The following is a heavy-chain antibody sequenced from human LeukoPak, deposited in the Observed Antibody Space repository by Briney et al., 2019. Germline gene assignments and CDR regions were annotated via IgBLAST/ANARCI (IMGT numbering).Heavy chain of an antibody. J-gene: IGHJ3*01. V-gene: IGHV3-9*01. Sequence: GGSLRLSCGVTGFTFEDFAMHWVRHAPGKGREWVAGITWKSGRIDYADCVKGGFTISRENARKSVYLQINSLRPGDTAFYYCAKTHDGSGFLNDAYDVWGQGAMVTVSS. CDR2: ITWKSGRI. CDR3: AKTHDGSGFLNDAYDV. D-gene: IGHD3-22*01. CDR1: GFTFEDFA.